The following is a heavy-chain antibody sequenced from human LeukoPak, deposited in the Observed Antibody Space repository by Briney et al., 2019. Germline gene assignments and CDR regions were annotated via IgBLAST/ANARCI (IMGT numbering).Heavy chain of an antibody. Sequence: PGGSLRLSCAASGFTFSSYWMHWVRQAPGKGLVWVSRINSDGSSTSYADSVKGRFTISRDNAKNTLYLQMNSLRAGDTAVYYCARDVPLRYYYGMDVWGQRTTVTVSS. CDR3: ARDVPLRYYYGMDV. J-gene: IGHJ6*02. D-gene: IGHD2-2*01. CDR1: GFTFSSYW. CDR2: INSDGSST. V-gene: IGHV3-74*01.